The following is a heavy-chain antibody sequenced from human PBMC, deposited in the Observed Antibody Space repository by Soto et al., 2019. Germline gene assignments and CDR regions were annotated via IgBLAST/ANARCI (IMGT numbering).Heavy chain of an antibody. CDR1: GYTLPTYV. CDR3: ARSSGSAYWFDP. V-gene: IGHV1-18*01. Sequence: QVQLVQSGAEVKKPGASVRSSCKDFGYTLPTYVISGGRRAPDQGLEWMGWINAYKGTTNNEQKLQGRVTMTTDTSTSTAYMELRSLRSDDTAVYYCARSSGSAYWFDPWGQGTLVTVSS. D-gene: IGHD6-6*01. CDR2: INAYKGTT. J-gene: IGHJ5*02.